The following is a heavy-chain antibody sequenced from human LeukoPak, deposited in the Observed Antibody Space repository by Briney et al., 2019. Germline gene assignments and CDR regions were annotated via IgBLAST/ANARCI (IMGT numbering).Heavy chain of an antibody. CDR3: ARDRRRYYSGSGSYSPDY. Sequence: ASVRLSCKTSGYTFTTYGMSWVRQAPGQGLEWMGWISGYNGDTKYAQNVQGRVTMTTDTSTGTAYMELRTLRSDDTAVYYCARDRRRYYSGSGSYSPDYWGQRTLVTVSS. CDR1: GYTFTTYG. V-gene: IGHV1-18*01. CDR2: ISGYNGDT. D-gene: IGHD3-10*01. J-gene: IGHJ4*02.